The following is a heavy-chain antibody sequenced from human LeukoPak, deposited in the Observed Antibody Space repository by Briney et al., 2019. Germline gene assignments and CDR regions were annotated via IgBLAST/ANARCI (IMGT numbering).Heavy chain of an antibody. J-gene: IGHJ4*02. CDR2: ISAYDGNR. CDR1: GYTFSSYG. CDR3: ARGSGSSGRLFDY. D-gene: IGHD5-12*01. Sequence: ASVKVSCESSGYTFSSYGISWLRQAPGQGLEWMGWISAYDGNRNYAQKFLGRVTMTADTSTNTAYMELRSLRSDDTAIYYCARGSGSSGRLFDYWGQGTMVTVSS. V-gene: IGHV1-18*01.